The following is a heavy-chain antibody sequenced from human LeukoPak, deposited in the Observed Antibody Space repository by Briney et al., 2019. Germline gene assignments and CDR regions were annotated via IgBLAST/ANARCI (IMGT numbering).Heavy chain of an antibody. CDR1: GFTVTSNY. V-gene: IGHV3-53*01. J-gene: IGHJ4*02. CDR3: ARESSGSYFAN. CDR2: IYDSGST. D-gene: IGHD1-26*01. Sequence: QPGGSLRLSCTASGFTVTSNYMSWVRQAPGKGLEWVSVIYDSGSTCYTDSVKGRFTISRDYSRNTLYLQMDSLRVEDTAVYYCARESSGSYFANWGQGTLVTVSS.